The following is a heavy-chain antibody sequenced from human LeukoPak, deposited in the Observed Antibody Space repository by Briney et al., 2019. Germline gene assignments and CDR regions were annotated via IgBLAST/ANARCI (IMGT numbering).Heavy chain of an antibody. D-gene: IGHD2-2*01. CDR3: ARRPPVVVVPVATKGYFDY. V-gene: IGHV4-59*01. Sequence: SETLSLTCTVSGGSISSYYWSWIRQPPGKGLEWIGYIYYSGSTNYNPSLKSRVTISVDTSKNQFSLKLSSVTAADTAVYYCARRPPVVVVPVATKGYFDYWGQGTLVTVSS. CDR2: IYYSGST. CDR1: GGSISSYY. J-gene: IGHJ4*02.